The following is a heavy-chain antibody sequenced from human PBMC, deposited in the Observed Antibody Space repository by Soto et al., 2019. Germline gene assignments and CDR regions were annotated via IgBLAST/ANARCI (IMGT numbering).Heavy chain of an antibody. CDR3: VRDPIGRGEPTT. J-gene: IGHJ5*02. Sequence: QVQLVQSGADVKKPGSSVKVSCKASGGTFSTYAITWVRQAPGQGLAWMGGIIPVFGTTKYAQKFQGRLTLXEXXTTRTAYTKLSSLTSDDTAVYYCVRDPIGRGEPTTLGQGTMVIVSS. D-gene: IGHD1-26*01. V-gene: IGHV1-69*12. CDR1: GGTFSTYA. CDR2: IIPVFGTT.